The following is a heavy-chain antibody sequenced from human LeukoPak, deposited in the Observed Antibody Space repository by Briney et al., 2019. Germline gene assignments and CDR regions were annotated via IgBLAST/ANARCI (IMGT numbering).Heavy chain of an antibody. J-gene: IGHJ3*02. V-gene: IGHV4-31*03. CDR2: IYYSGST. CDR1: GGSISSGGYY. Sequence: SETLSLTCTVSGGSISSGGYYWNWIRQHPGKGLEWIGYIYYSGSTYYNPSLKSRVTISVDTSKNQSSLKVNSVTAADRAVYYCARGQGPLPLDAFDIWGQGTMVTVSS. CDR3: ARGQGPLPLDAFDI.